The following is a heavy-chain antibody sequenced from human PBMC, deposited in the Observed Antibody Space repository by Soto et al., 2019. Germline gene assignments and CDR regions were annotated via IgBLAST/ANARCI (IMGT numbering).Heavy chain of an antibody. Sequence: QVQLVESGGGLVKPGGSLRLSCAASGFTFSNYYMSWVRQAPGKGLEWVSYISSSGSTIYYADSVKGRFTIARDKANNSLGLQKNSLRAGDAAVYSCARVSTVTTNDCFDPWGQGNLVTVSS. J-gene: IGHJ5*02. CDR3: ARVSTVTTNDCFDP. CDR2: ISSSGSTI. V-gene: IGHV3-11*01. CDR1: GFTFSNYY. D-gene: IGHD4-17*01.